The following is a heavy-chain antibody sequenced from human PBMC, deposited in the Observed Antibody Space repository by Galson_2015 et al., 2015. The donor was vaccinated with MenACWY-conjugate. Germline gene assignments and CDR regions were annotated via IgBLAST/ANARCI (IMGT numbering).Heavy chain of an antibody. J-gene: IGHJ5*01. D-gene: IGHD3-16*01. Sequence: QSGAEVKKPGESLKISCKGSGYRFISYWIGWVRQMPGKGLEWMGIIYPGDSDIRYSPSFQGQVTISADKSTNTAYLQWSSLKDSDTAMYYCARQDTYDYWFDSWGQGTPVTVSS. CDR1: GYRFISYW. CDR2: IYPGDSDI. V-gene: IGHV5-51*01. CDR3: ARQDTYDYWFDS.